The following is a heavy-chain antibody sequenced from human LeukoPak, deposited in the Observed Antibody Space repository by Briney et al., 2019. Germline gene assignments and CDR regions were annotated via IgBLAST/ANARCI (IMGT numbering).Heavy chain of an antibody. J-gene: IGHJ4*02. CDR1: GGSLSGSY. CDR2: INHSGSA. CDR3: ARVPPSDGDYLDY. D-gene: IGHD4-17*01. V-gene: IGHV4-34*01. Sequence: SETLSLTCAVYGGSLSGSYWSWIRQPPGKGLEWIAEINHSGSANYNPSLKSRVTISVDTSKNQFSLKLSSVTAADTAVYYCARVPPSDGDYLDYWGQGTLVTVSS.